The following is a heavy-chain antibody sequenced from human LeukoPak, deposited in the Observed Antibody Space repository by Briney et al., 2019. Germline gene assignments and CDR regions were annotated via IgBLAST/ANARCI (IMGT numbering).Heavy chain of an antibody. CDR3: ARARRDYCDSSGPTMYYFDY. Sequence: PSETLSLTCTVSGGSISSYYWSWIRQPAGRGLEWIGRIYTSGSTNYNPSLKSRVTISGDTSKNQFSLKLSSVTAADAAVYYCARARRDYCDSSGPTMYYFDYWGQGTLVTVSS. CDR2: IYTSGST. V-gene: IGHV4-4*07. D-gene: IGHD3-22*01. J-gene: IGHJ4*02. CDR1: GGSISSYY.